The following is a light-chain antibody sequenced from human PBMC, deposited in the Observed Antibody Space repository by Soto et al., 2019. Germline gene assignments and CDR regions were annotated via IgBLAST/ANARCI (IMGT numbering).Light chain of an antibody. CDR2: EVT. V-gene: IGLV2-14*01. J-gene: IGLJ1*01. CDR1: SSDVGGYNY. CDR3: ISYTNSRTLF. Sequence: QSALTQPASVSGSPGQSITISCTGTSSDVGGYNYVSWYQQHPGKAPKLMIYEVTNRPSGVSNRFSGSKSGNTASLTISGLQAEDEADYYCISYTNSRTLFFGIATKV.